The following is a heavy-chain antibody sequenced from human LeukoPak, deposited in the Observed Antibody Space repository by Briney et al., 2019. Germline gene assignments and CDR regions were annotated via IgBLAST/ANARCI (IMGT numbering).Heavy chain of an antibody. CDR1: GGSISSSSYY. V-gene: IGHV4-39*01. CDR2: IYYSGST. J-gene: IGHJ4*02. Sequence: PSETLSLTCTVSGGSISSSSYYWGWIRQPPGKGLEWIGSIYYSGSTYYNPSLKSRVTISVDTSKNQFSLKLSSVTAADTAVYYCARYCSGGSCFNQIGRGDGYWGQGTLVTVSS. CDR3: ARYCSGGSCFNQIGRGDGY. D-gene: IGHD2-15*01.